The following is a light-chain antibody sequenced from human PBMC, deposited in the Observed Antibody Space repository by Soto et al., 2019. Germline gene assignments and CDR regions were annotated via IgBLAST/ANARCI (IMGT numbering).Light chain of an antibody. CDR2: DVT. Sequence: QSALTQPRSVSGSPGQSVTISCTGTSSDVGVYNLVSWYQQHPGRAPKFLIYDVTERPSVVPDRFSGSKSGNTASLTISGLRPEDEADYYCCSYAGNYTFIFGGGTKLTVL. CDR1: SSDVGVYNL. J-gene: IGLJ2*01. CDR3: CSYAGNYTFI. V-gene: IGLV2-11*01.